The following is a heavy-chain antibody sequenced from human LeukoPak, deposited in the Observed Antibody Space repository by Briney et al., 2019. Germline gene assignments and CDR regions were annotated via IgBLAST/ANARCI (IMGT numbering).Heavy chain of an antibody. J-gene: IGHJ6*02. CDR1: GGSISTYY. CDR2: IYYSGST. Sequence: SETLSLTCTVSGGSISTYYWSWIRQPPGEGREWSGYIYYSGSTNYNPSLKSRVTISVDTSKNQFSLKLTSVTAADTAVYYCVRDRDSGTYYYYYGMDVWGQGTTVTVSS. D-gene: IGHD1-26*01. V-gene: IGHV4-59*01. CDR3: VRDRDSGTYYYYYGMDV.